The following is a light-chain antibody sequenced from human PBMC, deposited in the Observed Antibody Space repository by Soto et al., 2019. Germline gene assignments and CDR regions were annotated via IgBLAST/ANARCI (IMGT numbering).Light chain of an antibody. V-gene: IGKV1-27*01. CDR2: AAS. CDR1: QGICNY. Sequence: DIQMTQSPSSLSASVGDRVTITCRASQGICNYLAWYQQKPGKVPKLLIYAASTLQSGVPSRFSGSGSGTDFTLTISSLQPEDVATYYCQTYNSAPFTFGPGT. J-gene: IGKJ3*01. CDR3: QTYNSAPFT.